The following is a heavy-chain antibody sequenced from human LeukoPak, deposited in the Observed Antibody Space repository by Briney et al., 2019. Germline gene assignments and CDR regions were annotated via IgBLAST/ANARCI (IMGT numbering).Heavy chain of an antibody. CDR2: IYYSGST. CDR3: ARQVVAVSGTGYFDY. D-gene: IGHD6-19*01. Sequence: AETLSLIYTLSVGSIRTSSSYWGRIRQPPGKGLEWIGSIYYSGSTYYNASLKSRGTISVDTSKNQFSLKLNSVTAADTAVYFCARQVVAVSGTGYFDYWGQGTLVTVSS. CDR1: VGSIRTSSSY. V-gene: IGHV4-39*01. J-gene: IGHJ4*02.